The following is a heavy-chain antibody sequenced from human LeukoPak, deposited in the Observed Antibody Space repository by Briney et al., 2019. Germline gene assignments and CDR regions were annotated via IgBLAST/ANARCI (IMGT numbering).Heavy chain of an antibody. Sequence: GGSLRLSCAASGFTFSDYYMTWIRQAPGKGLEWVSYISSSSSYTEYADSVKGRFTISRDNAKNSVYLQMNSLRADDTAVYYCAREGGYGSGRGWFDPWSQGTLVTVSS. J-gene: IGHJ5*02. CDR1: GFTFSDYY. D-gene: IGHD3-10*01. V-gene: IGHV3-11*05. CDR3: AREGGYGSGRGWFDP. CDR2: ISSSSSYT.